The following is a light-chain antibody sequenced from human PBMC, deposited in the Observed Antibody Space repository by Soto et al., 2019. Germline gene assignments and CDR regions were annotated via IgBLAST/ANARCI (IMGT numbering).Light chain of an antibody. V-gene: IGLV2-14*01. CDR1: SSDVGTYNQ. J-gene: IGLJ2*01. CDR3: SSYTSSSTVV. Sequence: QSALTQPASVSGSARQSITISCTGSSSDVGTYNQVSWYQQHAGKVPKLMIDDVSNRPSGNSDRFSGSKSGNTASLTISGLQAEDEADYYCSSYTSSSTVVFGGGTKLTVL. CDR2: DVS.